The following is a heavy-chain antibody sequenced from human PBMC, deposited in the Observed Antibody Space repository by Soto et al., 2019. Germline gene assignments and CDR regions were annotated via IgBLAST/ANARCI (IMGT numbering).Heavy chain of an antibody. J-gene: IGHJ4*02. V-gene: IGHV4-30-2*01. D-gene: IGHD5-12*01. Sequence: QLQLQESGSGLGKPSQTLSLTCAVSGGSISRGGYSWSWIRQPPGKGLEWIGYIYHSGSTYYNPSLKSRVTRSVDRSKNQFSLKLSSVTAADTAVYYCAAGGGLPRYYWGQGTLVTVSS. CDR1: GGSISRGGYS. CDR3: AAGGGLPRYY. CDR2: IYHSGST.